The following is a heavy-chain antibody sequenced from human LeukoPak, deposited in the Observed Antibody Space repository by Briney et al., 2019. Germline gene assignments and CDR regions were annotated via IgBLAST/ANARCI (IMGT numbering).Heavy chain of an antibody. D-gene: IGHD4-11*01. CDR2: IYFSGST. J-gene: IGHJ4*02. V-gene: IGHV4-4*07. CDR3: AREPPQYLFDY. CDR1: GGSISSH. Sequence: SETLSLTCTVSGGSISSHWSWLGQPAGKVLEWIGRIYFSGSTTYNPSLKSRVTMSIDTSKNQFSLKLSSVAAADTAIYYCAREPPQYLFDYWPQGIVVTVSS.